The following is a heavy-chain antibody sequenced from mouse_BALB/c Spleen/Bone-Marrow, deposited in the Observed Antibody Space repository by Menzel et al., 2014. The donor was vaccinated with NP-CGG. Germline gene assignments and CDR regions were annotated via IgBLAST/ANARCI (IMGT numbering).Heavy chain of an antibody. V-gene: IGHV1S81*02. CDR1: GYTFTSYY. J-gene: IGHJ4*01. Sequence: QVQLQQSGAELVKPGASVKLSCMASGYTFTSYYMYWVKQRPGQGLEWIGGINPSNDGTNFNEKFKSKATPTVDKSSSTAYMQLSSLTSEDSAVYYCTRYGYDPLYAMDYWGQGTSVTVSS. D-gene: IGHD2-3*01. CDR3: TRYGYDPLYAMDY. CDR2: INPSNDGT.